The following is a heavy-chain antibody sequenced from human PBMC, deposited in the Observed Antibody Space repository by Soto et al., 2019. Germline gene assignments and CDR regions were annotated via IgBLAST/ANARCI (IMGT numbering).Heavy chain of an antibody. Sequence: TLSLTCTVSGGSISSGGYYWSWIRQHPGKGLEWIGYLYYSGSTYYNPSLKSRVTISVDTSKNQFSLKLSSVTAADTAVYYCARDLRLYCSSTSCPSNWFDPWGQGTLVTVSS. CDR1: GGSISSGGYY. CDR3: ARDLRLYCSSTSCPSNWFDP. J-gene: IGHJ5*02. CDR2: LYYSGST. D-gene: IGHD2-2*01. V-gene: IGHV4-31*03.